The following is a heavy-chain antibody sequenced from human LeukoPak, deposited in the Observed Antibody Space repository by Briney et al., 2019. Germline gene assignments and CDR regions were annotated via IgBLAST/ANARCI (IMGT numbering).Heavy chain of an antibody. D-gene: IGHD2-21*02. J-gene: IGHJ4*02. CDR1: GYTFTSYG. Sequence: GASVTVSCTASGYTFTSYGISWVRQAPGQGLEWMGWISAYNGNTNYAQKLQGRVTMTTDTSTSTAYVELRSLRSDDTAVYYCARGPGARMVVTAIVDDFDYWGQGTLVTVSS. CDR3: ARGPGARMVVTAIVDDFDY. V-gene: IGHV1-18*01. CDR2: ISAYNGNT.